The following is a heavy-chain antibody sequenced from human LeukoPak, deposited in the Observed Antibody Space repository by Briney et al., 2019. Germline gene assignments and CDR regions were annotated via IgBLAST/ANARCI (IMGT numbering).Heavy chain of an antibody. D-gene: IGHD1-26*01. CDR2: INPDGTTT. V-gene: IGHV3-74*01. CDR3: ARGYSGSYRIDY. J-gene: IGHJ4*02. CDR1: GFTFSNYW. Sequence: GGSLRLSCAASGFTFSNYWVHWVRQAPGMGLVWVSRINPDGTTTSYADSVKGRFTISRDNAKNTLYLQMNSLRAEDTAVYYCARGYSGSYRIDYWGQGTLVTVSS.